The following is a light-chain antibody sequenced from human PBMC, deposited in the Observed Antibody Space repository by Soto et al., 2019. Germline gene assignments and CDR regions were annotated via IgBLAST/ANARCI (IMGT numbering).Light chain of an antibody. CDR2: ATS. V-gene: IGKV3-11*01. Sequence: EVVLTQSPATLSLSPGEGATLACRASQSIGNYLAWYQQKPGQAPRLLISATSNRATGIPARFSGSGSGTDFTLTISSLEPEDFAVYYCQQRSSWPFTFGPGTKVDIK. CDR1: QSIGNY. CDR3: QQRSSWPFT. J-gene: IGKJ3*01.